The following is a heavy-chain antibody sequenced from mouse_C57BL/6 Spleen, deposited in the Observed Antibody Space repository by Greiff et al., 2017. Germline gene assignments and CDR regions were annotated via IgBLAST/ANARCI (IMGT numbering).Heavy chain of an antibody. CDR2: ISPSSGYT. D-gene: IGHD2-1*01. CDR3: ARCGYYGNYGFAY. V-gene: IGHV1-7*01. CDR1: GYTFTSYW. J-gene: IGHJ3*01. Sequence: VQLQQSGAELAQPGASVKLSCTASGYTFTSYWMHWVKQRPGQGLEWIGYISPSSGYTKYNQKFKDKATLTADKSSSTAYMQLSSLTYEDSAVYYCARCGYYGNYGFAYWGQGTLVTVSA.